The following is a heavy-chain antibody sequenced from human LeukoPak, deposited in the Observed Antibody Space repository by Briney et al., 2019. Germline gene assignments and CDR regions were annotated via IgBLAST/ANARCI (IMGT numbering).Heavy chain of an antibody. CDR3: ARHFVVVPAAAYWYFDL. Sequence: TSETLSLTCTVSGGSISSYYWSWIRKPPGKGLEWIGYIYYSGSTNYNPSLKSRVTISVDTSKNQFSLKLSSVTAADTAVYYCARHFVVVPAAAYWYFDLWGRGTLVTVSS. V-gene: IGHV4-59*08. CDR2: IYYSGST. J-gene: IGHJ2*01. D-gene: IGHD2-2*01. CDR1: GGSISSYY.